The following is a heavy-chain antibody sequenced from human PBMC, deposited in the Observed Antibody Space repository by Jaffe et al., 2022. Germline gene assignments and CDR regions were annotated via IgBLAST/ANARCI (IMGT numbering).Heavy chain of an antibody. V-gene: IGHV4-39*01. CDR3: ARSKGQLGDFDY. Sequence: QLQLQESGPGLVKPSETLSLTCTVSGGSISSSSYYWGWIRQPPGKGLEWIGSIYYSGSTYYNPSLKSRVTISVDTSKNQFSLKLSSVTAADTAVYYCARSKGQLGDFDYWGQGTLVTVSS. CDR2: IYYSGST. J-gene: IGHJ4*02. D-gene: IGHD6-6*01. CDR1: GGSISSSSYY.